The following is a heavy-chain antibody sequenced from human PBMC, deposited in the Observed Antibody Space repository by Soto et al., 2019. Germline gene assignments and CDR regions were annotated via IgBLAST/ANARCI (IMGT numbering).Heavy chain of an antibody. CDR3: ALTRRSSLLEVAGPGFEY. J-gene: IGHJ4*02. CDR2: LSYEGSEE. CDR1: GFNFGVFG. Sequence: GSLRLSCAASGFNFGVFGMHWVRQAPGKGLEWLSVLSYEGSEEYYADSVRGRFTISRDNSKNTLFLQMDSLSVDDTGVYYCALTRRSSLLEVAGPGFEYWGQGTLVTSPQ. D-gene: IGHD6-19*01. V-gene: IGHV3-30*03.